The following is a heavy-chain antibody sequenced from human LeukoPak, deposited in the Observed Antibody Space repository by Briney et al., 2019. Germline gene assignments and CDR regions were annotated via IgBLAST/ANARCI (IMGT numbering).Heavy chain of an antibody. D-gene: IGHD2-2*01. CDR3: AKDPRGYCSSTSCPMDV. CDR2: FIPIFGTA. CDR1: GGTFSSYA. Sequence: SVKVSCKASGGTFSSYAISWVRQAPGQGLEWMGGFIPIFGTANYAQKFQGRVTITADESTSTAYMELSSLRSEDTAVYYCAKDPRGYCSSTSCPMDVWGKGTTVTVSS. V-gene: IGHV1-69*13. J-gene: IGHJ6*03.